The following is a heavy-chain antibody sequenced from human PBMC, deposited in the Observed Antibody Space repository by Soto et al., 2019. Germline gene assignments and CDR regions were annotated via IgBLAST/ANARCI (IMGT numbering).Heavy chain of an antibody. CDR1: GFTFSSYA. J-gene: IGHJ4*02. CDR3: AREGLVPAATPWFDY. Sequence: QVQLVESGGGVVQPGRSLRLSCAASGFTFSSYAMHWVRQAPGKGLEWVAVISYDGSNKYYADSVKGRFPISRDNYKNTLYLQMNSLRAEDTAVYYCAREGLVPAATPWFDYWGQGTLVTVSS. V-gene: IGHV3-30-3*01. D-gene: IGHD2-2*02. CDR2: ISYDGSNK.